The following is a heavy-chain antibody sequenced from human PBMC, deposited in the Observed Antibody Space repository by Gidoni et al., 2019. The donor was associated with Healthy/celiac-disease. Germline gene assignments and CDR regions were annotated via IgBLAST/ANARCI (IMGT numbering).Heavy chain of an antibody. D-gene: IGHD2-21*02. CDR2: ISSSSSTI. J-gene: IGHJ6*02. Sequence: EVQLVESGGGLVQPGGSLRLSCAASGFTFSSYSMNWVRQAPGKGLEWVSYISSSSSTIYYADSVKGRFTISRDNAKNSLYLQMNSLRDEDTAVYYCARADVGCGGDCHKPYYYYYGMDVWGQGTTVTVSS. V-gene: IGHV3-48*02. CDR3: ARADVGCGGDCHKPYYYYYGMDV. CDR1: GFTFSSYS.